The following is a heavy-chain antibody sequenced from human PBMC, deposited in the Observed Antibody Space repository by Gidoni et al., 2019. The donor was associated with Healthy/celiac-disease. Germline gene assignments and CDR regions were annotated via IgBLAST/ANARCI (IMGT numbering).Heavy chain of an antibody. CDR1: VDSASSNSAA. V-gene: IGHV6-1*01. D-gene: IGHD3-16*01. J-gene: IGHJ4*02. Sequence: QVQLPQPGPGRGKPPQTLSLTRAISVDSASSNSAACNCIRQSPSRGLGWLGRTYHRSEWYNDYAVSVKSRIPLNPDTSKNQFSLQLNSVTPEDTAVYYCARVRVITFGAYFDYWGQGTLVTVSS. CDR3: ARVRVITFGAYFDY. CDR2: TYHRSEWYN.